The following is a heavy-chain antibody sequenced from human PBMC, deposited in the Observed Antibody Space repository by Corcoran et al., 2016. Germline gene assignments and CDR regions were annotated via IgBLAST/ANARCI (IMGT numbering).Heavy chain of an antibody. D-gene: IGHD2-2*01. CDR3: ARGLRRVGYCSSTSCYFPPDY. V-gene: IGHV4-34*01. J-gene: IGHJ4*02. CDR2: INHSGST. Sequence: QVQLQQWGAGLLKPSETLSLTCAVYGGSFSGYYWSWIRQPPGKGLEWIGEINHSGSTNYNPSLKSRVTISVDTSKNQFSPKLSSVTAADTAVYYCARGLRRVGYCSSTSCYFPPDYWGQGTLVTVSS. CDR1: GGSFSGYY.